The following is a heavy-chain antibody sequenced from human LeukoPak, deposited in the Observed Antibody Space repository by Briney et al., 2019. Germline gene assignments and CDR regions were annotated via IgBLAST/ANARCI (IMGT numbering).Heavy chain of an antibody. D-gene: IGHD3-3*01. J-gene: IGHJ5*02. V-gene: IGHV4-59*01. CDR1: GGSISSYY. Sequence: SETLSLTCTVSGGSISSYYSSWIRQPPGKGLEWSGYIYYSGSTNYNPSLKSRVTISVDTSKNQFSLKLSSVTAADTAVYYCARGHNYDFWSGYEPNWFDPWGQGTLVTVSS. CDR2: IYYSGST. CDR3: ARGHNYDFWSGYEPNWFDP.